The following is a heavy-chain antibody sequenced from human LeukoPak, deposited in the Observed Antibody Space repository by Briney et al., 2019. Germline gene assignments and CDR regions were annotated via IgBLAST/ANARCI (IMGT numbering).Heavy chain of an antibody. CDR1: VYTFTNYH. J-gene: IGHJ4*02. V-gene: IGHV1-8*03. Sequence: ASVTVSFTSSVYTFTNYHINWVRQASGQGLEWMTWINPDTGDKGYARKFQDRVTITTDTSISKAYMELSSLSSEDTAVYFCARTTSMTASGYDYWGQGTLVTVSS. CDR2: INPDTGDK. CDR3: ARTTSMTASGYDY. D-gene: IGHD2-21*02.